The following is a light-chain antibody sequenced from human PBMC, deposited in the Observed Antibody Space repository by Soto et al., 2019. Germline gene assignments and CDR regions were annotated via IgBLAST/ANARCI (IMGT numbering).Light chain of an antibody. CDR3: QQRSNWPPVLT. J-gene: IGKJ4*01. CDR2: GAS. V-gene: IGKV3-11*01. CDR1: QSVSSH. Sequence: EIVLTQSPAYLSLSPGERATLSCRASQSVSSHLAWFQQRPGQAPRLLIYGASNRATGIPARFGGSGDGTNFTHTISSLEPEDFAVYYCQQRSNWPPVLTFGGGTKVEIK.